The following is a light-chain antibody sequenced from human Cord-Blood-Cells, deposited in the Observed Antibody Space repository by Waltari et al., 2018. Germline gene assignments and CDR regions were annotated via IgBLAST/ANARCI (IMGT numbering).Light chain of an antibody. CDR1: SSDIGGYNY. Sequence: SALTQPASVSGSPGQSITIPCTRTSSDIGGYNYVSWYQQHPGKAPKLMIYEVSNRPSGVSNRFSGSKSGNTASLTISGLQAEDEADYYCSSYTSSSTLVFGTGTKVTVL. CDR2: EVS. V-gene: IGLV2-14*01. CDR3: SSYTSSSTLV. J-gene: IGLJ1*01.